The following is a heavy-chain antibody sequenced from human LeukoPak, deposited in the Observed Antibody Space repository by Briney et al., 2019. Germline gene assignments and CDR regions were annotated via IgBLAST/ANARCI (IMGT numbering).Heavy chain of an antibody. CDR1: GGSFSGDY. Sequence: SETLSLTCALYGGSFSGDYWSWIRQPPGKGLEWVGEINDGAGTHYNPSPKSRVTVSEDTSTKQFSLKLRSATAADTAMYYCTRGKGGTMFWGQGTLVTVSS. J-gene: IGHJ4*02. CDR3: TRGKGGTMF. D-gene: IGHD1-1*01. V-gene: IGHV4-34*01. CDR2: INDGAGT.